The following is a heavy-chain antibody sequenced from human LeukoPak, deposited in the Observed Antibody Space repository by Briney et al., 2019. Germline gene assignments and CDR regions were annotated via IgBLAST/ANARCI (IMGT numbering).Heavy chain of an antibody. Sequence: PGGSLRLSCAASGFTFSSYWMSWVRQAPGKGLEWVANIKQDGSEKYYVDSVKGRFTISRDNAKNSLYLQMNSLRAEDTAVYYCARDRDDFWSGYYTGCWFDPWGQGTLVTVSS. CDR3: ARDRDDFWSGYYTGCWFDP. V-gene: IGHV3-7*01. D-gene: IGHD3-3*01. CDR2: IKQDGSEK. CDR1: GFTFSSYW. J-gene: IGHJ5*02.